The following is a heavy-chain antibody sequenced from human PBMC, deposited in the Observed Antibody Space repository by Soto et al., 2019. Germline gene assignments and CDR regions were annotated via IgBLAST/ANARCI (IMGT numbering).Heavy chain of an antibody. CDR3: ARHATYYDFWSGYWIWFDP. CDR2: IYYSGST. Sequence: SETLSLTCTVSGGSTSSSSYYWGWIRQPPGKGLEWIGSIYYSGSTYYNPSLKSRVTISVDTSKNQFSLKLSSVTAADTAVYYCARHATYYDFWSGYWIWFDPWGQGTLVTVSS. CDR1: GGSTSSSSYY. V-gene: IGHV4-39*01. D-gene: IGHD3-3*01. J-gene: IGHJ5*02.